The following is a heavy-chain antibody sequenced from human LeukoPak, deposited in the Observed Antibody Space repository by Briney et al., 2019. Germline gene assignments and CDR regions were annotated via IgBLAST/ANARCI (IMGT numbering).Heavy chain of an antibody. CDR3: ARAEEDRSGSFCGGY. D-gene: IGHD3-10*01. CDR2: IIPIVDLV. Sequence: ASVKVSCRASQTFSSHAITWVRQAPGQGLEWIGRIIPIVDLVNSAQKFQGRVTFTADKSTTTAYMELSSLRSEDTAVYYCARAEEDRSGSFCGGYWGQGTLITVSS. CDR1: QTFSSHA. V-gene: IGHV1-69*04. J-gene: IGHJ4*02.